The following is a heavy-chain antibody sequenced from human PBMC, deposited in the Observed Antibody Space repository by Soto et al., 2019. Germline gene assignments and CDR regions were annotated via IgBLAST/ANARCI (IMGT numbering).Heavy chain of an antibody. D-gene: IGHD3-22*01. Sequence: PSETLSLTCTVSGGSITNYWSWIRQHPGKGLEWIGYIYDSGSTYYNPSLKSRVTISVDTSKNQFSLKLSSVTAADTAVYYCARTYDGSGPNSGGYAFDIWGQGTMVTVSS. CDR1: GGSITNY. CDR3: ARTYDGSGPNSGGYAFDI. V-gene: IGHV4-30-4*01. CDR2: IYDSGST. J-gene: IGHJ3*02.